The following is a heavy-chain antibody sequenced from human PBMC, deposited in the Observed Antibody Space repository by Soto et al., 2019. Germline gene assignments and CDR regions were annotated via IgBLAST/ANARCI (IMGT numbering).Heavy chain of an antibody. CDR1: GFTFNSYA. J-gene: IGHJ4*02. D-gene: IGHD6-6*01. Sequence: EVQLLESGEGLVQPGGSLRLSCAASGFTFNSYAMSWVRQAPGKGLEWVSGVSGLGASTYYADSVKGRFTISRDNSKNTLYLQMNSLRAEDTAVYYCAKLSQYSSSYYFNSWGQGTLVTVSS. CDR2: VSGLGAST. CDR3: AKLSQYSSSYYFNS. V-gene: IGHV3-23*01.